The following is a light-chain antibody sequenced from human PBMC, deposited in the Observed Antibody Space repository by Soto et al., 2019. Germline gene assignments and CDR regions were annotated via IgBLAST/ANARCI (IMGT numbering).Light chain of an antibody. Sequence: EIVMTKSPATRSVSPXERATLSCRASQSVSSNLAWYQQKLGQAPRLLLYGASTRATGIPARFSGSGSGTEFILTISSLQSEDFAVYYCQQYNNWPPLTFGQGTRLEI. CDR1: QSVSSN. CDR3: QQYNNWPPLT. CDR2: GAS. J-gene: IGKJ5*01. V-gene: IGKV3D-15*01.